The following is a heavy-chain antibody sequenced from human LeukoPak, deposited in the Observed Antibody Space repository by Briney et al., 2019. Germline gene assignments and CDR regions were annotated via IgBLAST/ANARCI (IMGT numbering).Heavy chain of an antibody. Sequence: PGGSLRLSCAASGLTFSSYEMNWVRQAPGKGLEWVSYISSSGSTIYYADSVKGRFTISRDNAKNSLYLQMNSLRAEDTAVYYCARGVAYYYDSSGYGYWGQGTLVTVSS. CDR1: GLTFSSYE. CDR2: ISSSGSTI. CDR3: ARGVAYYYDSSGYGY. D-gene: IGHD3-22*01. J-gene: IGHJ4*02. V-gene: IGHV3-48*03.